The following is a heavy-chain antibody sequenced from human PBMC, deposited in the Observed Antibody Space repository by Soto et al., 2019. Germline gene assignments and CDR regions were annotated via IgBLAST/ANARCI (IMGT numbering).Heavy chain of an antibody. J-gene: IGHJ4*01. V-gene: IGHV3-30*03. CDR3: ARDLGYGSGSSVNHYLEY. CDR2: VSYDERNI. Sequence: RLSCVASGFTFSTSDMHWVRQAPGQGLEWVAVVSYDERNIYYADSVKGRFSVSRDNSKNTLFLHMNSLRAEDTAVYFCARDLGYGSGSSVNHYLEYWGHGTLVTVSS. D-gene: IGHD3-10*01. CDR1: GFTFSTSD.